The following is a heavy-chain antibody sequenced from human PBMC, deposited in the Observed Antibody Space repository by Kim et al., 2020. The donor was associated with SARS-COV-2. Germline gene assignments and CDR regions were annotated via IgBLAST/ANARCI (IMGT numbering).Heavy chain of an antibody. CDR2: IYPGDSDT. D-gene: IGHD3-10*01. Sequence: GESLKISCKGSGYSFTSYWIGWVRQMPGKGLAWMGIIYPGDSDTRYSPSFQGQVTISADKSISTAYLQWSSLKASDTAMYYCARPTNYYGSGSGAFDIWGQGTMVTVSS. V-gene: IGHV5-51*01. CDR1: GYSFTSYW. CDR3: ARPTNYYGSGSGAFDI. J-gene: IGHJ3*02.